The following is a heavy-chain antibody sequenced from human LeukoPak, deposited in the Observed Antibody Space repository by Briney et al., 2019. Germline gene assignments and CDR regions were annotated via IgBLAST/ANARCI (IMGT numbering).Heavy chain of an antibody. Sequence: KASETLSLTCTVSGGSISSYYWSWIRQPAGKGLEWIGRIYTSGSTNYNPSLKSRVTMSVDTSKNQFSLKLSSVTAADTAVYYCARGARIAMIVNPKYWFDPWGQGTLVTVSS. V-gene: IGHV4-4*07. CDR3: ARGARIAMIVNPKYWFDP. D-gene: IGHD3-22*01. CDR1: GGSISSYY. CDR2: IYTSGST. J-gene: IGHJ5*02.